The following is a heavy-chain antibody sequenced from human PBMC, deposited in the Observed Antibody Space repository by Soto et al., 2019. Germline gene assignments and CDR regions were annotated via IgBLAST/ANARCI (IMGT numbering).Heavy chain of an antibody. CDR1: GFTFSSYS. V-gene: IGHV3-48*01. D-gene: IGHD2-8*02. J-gene: IGHJ4*02. Sequence: EVQVVESGGGLVQPGGSLRLSCAASGFTFSSYSMNWVRQAPGKGLEWVSYISSSSSTNFYADSVKGRFTISRDNARNSLYLQMNSLGAEATAVYYCASDTDGGGQGTLVTVSS. CDR2: ISSSSSTN. CDR3: ASDTDG.